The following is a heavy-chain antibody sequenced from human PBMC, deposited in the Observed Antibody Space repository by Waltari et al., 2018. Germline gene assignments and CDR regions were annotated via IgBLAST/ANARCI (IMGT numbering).Heavy chain of an antibody. CDR2: INHSGST. CDR1: GGSFSGYY. CDR3: ARGLEGIAAAALQH. J-gene: IGHJ1*01. V-gene: IGHV4-34*01. D-gene: IGHD6-13*01. Sequence: QVQLQQWGAGLLKPSETLSLTCAVYGGSFSGYYWSWIRQTPGKGLEWIGEINHSGSTNYNPSLKSRVTISVDTSKNQFSLKLSSVTAADTAVYYCARGLEGIAAAALQHWGQGTLVTVSS.